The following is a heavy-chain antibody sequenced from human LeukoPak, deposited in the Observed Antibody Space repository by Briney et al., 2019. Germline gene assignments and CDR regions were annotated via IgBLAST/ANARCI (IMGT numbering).Heavy chain of an antibody. J-gene: IGHJ4*02. D-gene: IGHD3-22*01. CDR2: ISAYNGNT. V-gene: IGHV1-18*01. CDR3: ARGGTYYYDSSGYPLDY. Sequence: ASVKVSCKASSYTFTSYGISWVRQAPGQGLEWMGWISAYNGNTNYAQKLQGRVTMTTDTSTSTAYMELRSLRSDDTAVYYCARGGTYYYDSSGYPLDYWGQGTLVTVSS. CDR1: SYTFTSYG.